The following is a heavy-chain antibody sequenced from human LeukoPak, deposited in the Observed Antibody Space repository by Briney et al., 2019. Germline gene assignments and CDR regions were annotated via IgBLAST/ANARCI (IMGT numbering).Heavy chain of an antibody. V-gene: IGHV1-18*01. CDR2: ISAYNGNT. Sequence: ASVKVSCKASGYTFTSYGISWVRQAPGQGLEWMGWISAYNGNTNYAQKLQGRVTMTTDTSTSTAYMELRSLRSDDTAVYYCARDTVGYCSSTSCHKGGWFDPWGQGTLVTVSS. J-gene: IGHJ5*02. CDR1: GYTFTSYG. CDR3: ARDTVGYCSSTSCHKGGWFDP. D-gene: IGHD2-2*01.